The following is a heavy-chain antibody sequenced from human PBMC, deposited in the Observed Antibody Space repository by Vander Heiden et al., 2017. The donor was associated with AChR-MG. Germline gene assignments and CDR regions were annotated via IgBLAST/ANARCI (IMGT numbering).Heavy chain of an antibody. CDR1: GFTFRSYG. D-gene: IGHD1-26*01. J-gene: IGHJ4*02. V-gene: IGHV3-7*01. CDR2: IKQEGSEK. Sequence: EVQLVESGAGLVQPGGSLRLSCAASGFTFRSYGMSWVRQAPGKGLEWVANIKQEGSEKYYVDSVKGRFTISRDNAKNSLYLQMNSLRAEDTAVYYCARTWELNYWGQGTLVTVSS. CDR3: ARTWELNY.